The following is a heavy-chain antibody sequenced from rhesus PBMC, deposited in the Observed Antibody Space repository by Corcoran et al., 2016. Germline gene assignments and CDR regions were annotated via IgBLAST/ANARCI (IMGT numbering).Heavy chain of an antibody. CDR2: ISMSGSP. CDR3: ARGIAAAEDWYFDI. V-gene: IGHV4-122*02. J-gene: IGHJ2*01. D-gene: IGHD6-25*01. Sequence: QVQLQESGPGLVKPSETLSLTCAVSGYSISSAYYRSWIRQPPGKGLEWIGYISMSGSPSNNPAINSRVTISIDASKNQFSRKLGSVTAADTAVYYCARGIAAAEDWYFDIWGPGTPITISS. CDR1: GYSISSAYY.